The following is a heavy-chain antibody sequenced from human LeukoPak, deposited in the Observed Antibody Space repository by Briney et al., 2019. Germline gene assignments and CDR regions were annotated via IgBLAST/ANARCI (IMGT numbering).Heavy chain of an antibody. J-gene: IGHJ4*02. D-gene: IGHD2-21*01. Sequence: TLSLTCTVSGGSISSYYWSWIRQPPGKALEWLARIDWDDDKYYSTSLKARLTISKDTSKNQVVLTMTNVDPVDTATYYCARIIAGPDFFDHWGQGTLITVSS. CDR3: ARIIAGPDFFDH. V-gene: IGHV2-70*11. CDR2: IDWDDDK. CDR1: GGSISSYY.